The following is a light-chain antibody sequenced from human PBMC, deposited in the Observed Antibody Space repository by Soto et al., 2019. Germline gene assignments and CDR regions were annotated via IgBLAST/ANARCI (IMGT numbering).Light chain of an antibody. V-gene: IGKV3-11*01. CDR3: LQRSGWPWT. CDR1: QSVSSY. CDR2: DAS. J-gene: IGKJ1*01. Sequence: EIVLTQSPATLSLSPGERATLSCRASQSVSSYLAWYQQKPGQAPRLLIYDASNRATDIPARFSGSGSGTDCTLTISSLEPEDFAVYYCLQRSGWPWTFGQGTKVEIK.